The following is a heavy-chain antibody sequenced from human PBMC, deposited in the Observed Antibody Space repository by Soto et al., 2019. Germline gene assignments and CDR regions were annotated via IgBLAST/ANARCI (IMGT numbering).Heavy chain of an antibody. CDR2: IHYSGST. D-gene: IGHD3-22*01. Sequence: HLQLQESGPGLVKPSETLSLTCSVSGDSVTLSDYYWGWIRQPPGKGLEWIGSIHYSGSTYYNPSLKSRVTISGDTSKKQFSLKLTSVTAADAAVYYCAAHDSGGYYAEYWGQGTLVTVSA. J-gene: IGHJ4*02. V-gene: IGHV4-39*01. CDR1: GDSVTLSDYY. CDR3: AAHDSGGYYAEY.